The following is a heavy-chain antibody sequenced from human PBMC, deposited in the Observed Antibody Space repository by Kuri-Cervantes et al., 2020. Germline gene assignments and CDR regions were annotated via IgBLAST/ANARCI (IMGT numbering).Heavy chain of an antibody. CDR1: GGSISSGGYY. V-gene: IGHV4-39*01. D-gene: IGHD3-10*01. Sequence: SETLSLTCTVSGGSISSGGYYWSWIRQHPGKGLEWIGYIYYSGSTYYNPSLKSRVTISVDTSKNQFSLKLSSVTAADTAVYYCARHRLEWGSGSRYYHGMDVWGQGTTVTVSS. J-gene: IGHJ6*02. CDR2: IYYSGST. CDR3: ARHRLEWGSGSRYYHGMDV.